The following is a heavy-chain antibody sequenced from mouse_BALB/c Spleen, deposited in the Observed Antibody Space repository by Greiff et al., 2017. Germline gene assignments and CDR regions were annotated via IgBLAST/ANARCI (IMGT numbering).Heavy chain of an antibody. J-gene: IGHJ4*01. D-gene: IGHD2-4*01. Sequence: EVKLMESGGDLVKPGGSLKLSCAASGFTFSSYGMSWVRQTPDKRLEWVATISSGGSYTYYPDSVKGRFTISRDNAKNTLYLQMSSLKSEDTAMYYCARRGITTKAMDYWGQGTSVTVSS. V-gene: IGHV5-6*02. CDR3: ARRGITTKAMDY. CDR2: ISSGGSYT. CDR1: GFTFSSYG.